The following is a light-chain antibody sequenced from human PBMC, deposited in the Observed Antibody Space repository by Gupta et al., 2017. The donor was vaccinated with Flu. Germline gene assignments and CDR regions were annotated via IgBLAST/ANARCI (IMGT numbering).Light chain of an antibody. V-gene: IGKV1-39*01. CDR1: QSISSY. Sequence: PSSLSASVGDRVTITCRARQSISSYLNWYQQKPGKAPKLLIYAASSLQSGVPSRFSSSGSGTDFTLTISSLQPEDFATYYCQQSYSTLFTFGPGTKVDIK. CDR2: AAS. J-gene: IGKJ3*01. CDR3: QQSYSTLFT.